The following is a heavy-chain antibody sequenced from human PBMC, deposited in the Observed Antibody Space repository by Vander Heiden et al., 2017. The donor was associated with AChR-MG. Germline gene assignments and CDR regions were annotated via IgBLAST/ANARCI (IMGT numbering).Heavy chain of an antibody. CDR1: GGSVSSGSYY. J-gene: IGHJ3*02. CDR2: IYYSGST. V-gene: IGHV4-61*01. Sequence: QVQLQESGPGLVKPSETLSLTCPVSGGSVSSGSYYWSWIRQPPGKGLEWIGYIYYSGSTNYNPSLKSRVTISVDTSKNQFSLKLSSVTAADTAVYYCARDMFPYPLQAKGAFDIWGQGTMVTVSS. D-gene: IGHD3-10*02. CDR3: ARDMFPYPLQAKGAFDI.